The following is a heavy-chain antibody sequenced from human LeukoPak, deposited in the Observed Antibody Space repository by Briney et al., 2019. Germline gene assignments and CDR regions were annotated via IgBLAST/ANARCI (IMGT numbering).Heavy chain of an antibody. CDR3: ARGDIVVVTATTYYYYGMDV. J-gene: IGHJ6*02. CDR2: IYYSGST. Sequence: SETLSLTCTVSGGSISSYYWSWIRQPPGKGLEWIGYIYYSGSTNYNPSLKSRVTISVDTSKTQSSLKLSSVTAADTAVYYCARGDIVVVTATTYYYYGMDVWGQGTPVTVSS. CDR1: GGSISSYY. D-gene: IGHD2-21*02. V-gene: IGHV4-59*01.